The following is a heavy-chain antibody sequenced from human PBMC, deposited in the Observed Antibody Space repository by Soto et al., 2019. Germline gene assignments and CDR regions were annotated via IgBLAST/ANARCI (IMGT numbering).Heavy chain of an antibody. CDR1: GGSISSYY. CDR2: IYYRGST. CDR3: ARDPPALSAFDI. J-gene: IGHJ3*02. Sequence: SETLSLTCTVSGGSISSYYWSWIRQPPGKGLEWIGYIYYRGSTNYNPSLKSRVTISVDTSKNQFSLKLSSVTAADTAVYYCARDPPALSAFDIWGQGTMVTVSS. V-gene: IGHV4-59*01.